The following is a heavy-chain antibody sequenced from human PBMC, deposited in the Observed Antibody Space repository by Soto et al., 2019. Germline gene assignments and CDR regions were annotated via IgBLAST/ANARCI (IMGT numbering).Heavy chain of an antibody. CDR3: AKDSTDYGDYAAY. CDR2: ISYDGSNK. D-gene: IGHD4-17*01. CDR1: GFTFSSYG. V-gene: IGHV3-30*18. J-gene: IGHJ4*02. Sequence: GGSLRLSCATSGFTFSSYGMHWVRQAPGKGLEWVAVISYDGSNKYYADSVKGRFTISRDNSKNTLYLQMNSLRAEDTAVYYCAKDSTDYGDYAAYWGQGTLVTVSS.